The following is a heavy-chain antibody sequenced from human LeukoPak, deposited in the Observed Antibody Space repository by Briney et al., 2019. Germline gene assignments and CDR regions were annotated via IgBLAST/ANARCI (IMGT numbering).Heavy chain of an antibody. V-gene: IGHV3-21*01. J-gene: IGHJ4*02. CDR1: GFTFSSYS. CDR2: ISSSSSYI. Sequence: GGSLRLSCAASGFTFSSYSMNWVRQAPGKGLEWVSSISSSSSYIYYADSVKGRFTISRDNAKNSLYLQMNSLRAEDTAVYYCARAPNSGYELGGEFDYWGQGTLVTVSS. D-gene: IGHD5-12*01. CDR3: ARAPNSGYELGGEFDY.